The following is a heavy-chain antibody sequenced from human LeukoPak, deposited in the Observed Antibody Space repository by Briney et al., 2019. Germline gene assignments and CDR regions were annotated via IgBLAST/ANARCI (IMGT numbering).Heavy chain of an antibody. J-gene: IGHJ4*02. D-gene: IGHD3-16*02. V-gene: IGHV3-33*01. CDR2: KWNDGSNT. CDR3: AGDIVARGGRYFDH. Sequence: PAESLSLSWAVSGFTFTDNGMEWVRQTAGRGMEWVGAKWNDGSNTYYADSVDGQFTHARDNSKNTTYPQMNSMRGDGMTPDYCAGDIVARGGRYFDHWGQGTLVTVSS. CDR1: GFTFTDNG.